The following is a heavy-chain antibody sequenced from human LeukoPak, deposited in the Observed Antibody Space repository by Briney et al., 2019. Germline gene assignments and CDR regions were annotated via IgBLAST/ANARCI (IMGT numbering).Heavy chain of an antibody. CDR3: ARVLNTGGYAYPGSLDF. Sequence: GGSLRLFCAASGFTFSNFWMTWVRQAPGKGLESVADINQHGTDNFYVDSVRGRFTISRDNAKNSLYLQMNSLRADDTAIYYCARVLNTGGYAYPGSLDFWGQGILVTVSS. J-gene: IGHJ4*02. CDR2: INQHGTDN. CDR1: GFTFSNFW. D-gene: IGHD2-8*02. V-gene: IGHV3-7*01.